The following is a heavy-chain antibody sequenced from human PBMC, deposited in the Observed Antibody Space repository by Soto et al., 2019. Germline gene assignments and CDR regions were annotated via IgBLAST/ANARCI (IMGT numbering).Heavy chain of an antibody. D-gene: IGHD5-18*01. CDR3: ARVYGYKKYYYGMDV. CDR2: ISSSSSTI. Sequence: GGSLRLSCAASGFTFSSYSMNWVRQAPGKGLEWVSYISSSSSTIYYADSVKGRFTISRDNAKNSLYLQMNSLRDEDTAVYYCARVYGYKKYYYGMDVWGQGTTVTVSS. CDR1: GFTFSSYS. J-gene: IGHJ6*02. V-gene: IGHV3-48*02.